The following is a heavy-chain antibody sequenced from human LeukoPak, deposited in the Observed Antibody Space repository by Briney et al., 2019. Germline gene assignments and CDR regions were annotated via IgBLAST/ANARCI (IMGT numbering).Heavy chain of an antibody. J-gene: IGHJ1*01. CDR2: ISGSGGST. CDR1: GFTFSSYA. CDR3: AKDRYSSSWEWYFQH. D-gene: IGHD6-13*01. V-gene: IGHV3-23*01. Sequence: PGGSLRLSCTASGFTFSSYAMSWVRQAPGKGLEWVSAISGSGGSTYYADSVKGRFTISRDNSKNTLYLQMNSLRAEDTAVYYCAKDRYSSSWEWYFQHWGQGTLVTVSS.